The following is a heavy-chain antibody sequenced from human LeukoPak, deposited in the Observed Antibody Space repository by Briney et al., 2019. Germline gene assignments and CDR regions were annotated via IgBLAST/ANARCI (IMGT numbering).Heavy chain of an antibody. CDR2: ITYNGDFT. J-gene: IGHJ4*02. D-gene: IGHD3-22*01. CDR3: AKDGLYFDGSAHIYYFDA. CDR1: GFTFSGYA. Sequence: GGSLRLSCAASGFTFSGYAMTWVRQAPGKGLEWVASITYNGDFTYYLESAKGRFTISRDNSKNTLYLQMNNLRGEDTALYYCAKDGLYFDGSAHIYYFDAWGQGALVAVSS. V-gene: IGHV3-23*01.